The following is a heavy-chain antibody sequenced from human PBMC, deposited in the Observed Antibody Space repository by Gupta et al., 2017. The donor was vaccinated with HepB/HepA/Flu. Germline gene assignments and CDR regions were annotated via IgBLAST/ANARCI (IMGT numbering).Heavy chain of an antibody. Sequence: QVQLVQSGAEVKKPGAPVKVSCKVSGYTLTELSMPWVRQAPGKGLEWMGGFDPEDGETIYAQKFQGRVTMTEDTSTDTAYMELSSLRSEDTAVYYCATSYYSSGTKRGWFDPWGQGTLVTVSS. CDR1: GYTLTELS. CDR3: ATSYYSSGTKRGWFDP. J-gene: IGHJ5*02. CDR2: FDPEDGET. V-gene: IGHV1-24*01. D-gene: IGHD6-19*01.